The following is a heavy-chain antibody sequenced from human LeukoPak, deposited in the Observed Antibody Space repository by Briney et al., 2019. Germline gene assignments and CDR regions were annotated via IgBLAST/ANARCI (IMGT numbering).Heavy chain of an antibody. J-gene: IGHJ4*02. CDR2: IRSKADSYAT. D-gene: IGHD2-21*02. CDR1: GFTFSGSV. CDR3: TRLWGDCGGDCYSHDF. Sequence: GGSLRFSCVASGFTFSGSVMHWVRQASGKGLEWVGRIRSKADSYATAYAASVKGRFTISRDDSKNTAYLQMNSLRTEDTAVYYCTRLWGDCGGDCYSHDFWGQGALVTVSS. V-gene: IGHV3-73*01.